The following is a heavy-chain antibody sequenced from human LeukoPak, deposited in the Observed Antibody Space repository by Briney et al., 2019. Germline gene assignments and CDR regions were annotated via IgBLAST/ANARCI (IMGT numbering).Heavy chain of an antibody. CDR3: ARLRIQLWLSYYYYMDV. CDR2: INHSGST. Sequence: TSETLSLTCAVYGGSFSGYYWSWIRQPPGKGLEWIGEINHSGSTNYNPSLKSRVTISVDTSKNQFSLKLSSVTAADTAVYYCARLRIQLWLSYYYYMDVWGKGTTVTISS. D-gene: IGHD5-18*01. J-gene: IGHJ6*03. V-gene: IGHV4-34*01. CDR1: GGSFSGYY.